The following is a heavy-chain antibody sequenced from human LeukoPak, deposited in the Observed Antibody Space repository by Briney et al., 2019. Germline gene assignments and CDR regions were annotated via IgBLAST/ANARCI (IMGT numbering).Heavy chain of an antibody. Sequence: PGGSLRLSCAASGFTFSSYAMSWVRQAPGKGLEWVSAISGSGGSTYYADSVKGRFTISRDNAKNTLYLQMNSLRAEDTAVYYCARLLYYYDSSGYYLDAFDIWGQGTMVTVSS. D-gene: IGHD3-22*01. V-gene: IGHV3-23*01. J-gene: IGHJ3*02. CDR3: ARLLYYYDSSGYYLDAFDI. CDR1: GFTFSSYA. CDR2: ISGSGGST.